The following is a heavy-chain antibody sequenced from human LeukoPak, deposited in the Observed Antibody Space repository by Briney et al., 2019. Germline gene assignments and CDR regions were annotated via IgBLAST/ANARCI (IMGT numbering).Heavy chain of an antibody. CDR2: VDPKDGET. V-gene: IGHV1-69-2*01. J-gene: IGHJ4*02. CDR1: GYTFDDNY. CDR3: TTTNVGNSPRDY. D-gene: IGHD3-3*01. Sequence: ASVKVSSKASGYTFDDNYMHWVQQAPGKGPEWMGFVDPKDGETVYAEKFQDRVTLSADTSIDTAYMELSSLTSEDTAMYYCTTTNVGNSPRDYWGQGTLVTVSS.